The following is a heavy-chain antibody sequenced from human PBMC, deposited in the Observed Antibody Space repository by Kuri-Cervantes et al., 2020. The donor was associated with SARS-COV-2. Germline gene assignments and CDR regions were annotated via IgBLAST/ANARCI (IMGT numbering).Heavy chain of an antibody. CDR1: GFSFRNYN. CDR2: ISSSSGSI. CDR3: ARSKVGATTSYFDY. D-gene: IGHD1-26*01. J-gene: IGHJ4*02. V-gene: IGHV3-21*04. Sequence: GESLKISCAASGFSFRNYNMNWARQAPGRGLEWVSFISSSSGSISYADSVRGRFTISRDNAKNSLYLQMNSLRAEDTAVYYCARSKVGATTSYFDYWGQGTLVTVSS.